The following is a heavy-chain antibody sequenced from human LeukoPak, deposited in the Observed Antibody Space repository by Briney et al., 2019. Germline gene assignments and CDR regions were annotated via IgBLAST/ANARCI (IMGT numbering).Heavy chain of an antibody. Sequence: ASVKVSCKASGYTFTGYYMHWVRQAPGQGLEWMGWINPNSGGTNYAQKFQGMFTMTRDTPISTAYMELSRLRSDDTAVYYCARRSGVEAARKRDTLLYYFAYWGQGTLVTVSS. CDR1: GYTFTGYY. J-gene: IGHJ4*02. CDR3: ARRSGVEAARKRDTLLYYFAY. CDR2: INPNSGGT. V-gene: IGHV1-2*02. D-gene: IGHD6-13*01.